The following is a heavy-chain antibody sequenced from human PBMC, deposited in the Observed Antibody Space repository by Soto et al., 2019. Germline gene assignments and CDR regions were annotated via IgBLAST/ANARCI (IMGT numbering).Heavy chain of an antibody. Sequence: QVQLVQSGAEVKKPGSSVKVSCKASGGTFSSYAISWVRQAPGQGLEWMGGIIPIFGTANYAQKFQGRVTITADESTSTAYMELSSLRSEDTAVYYCARSRWLHLPMVSYSYGMDVWGQGTKVTVSS. J-gene: IGHJ6*02. CDR1: GGTFSSYA. V-gene: IGHV1-69*01. CDR3: ARSRWLHLPMVSYSYGMDV. D-gene: IGHD5-12*01. CDR2: IIPIFGTA.